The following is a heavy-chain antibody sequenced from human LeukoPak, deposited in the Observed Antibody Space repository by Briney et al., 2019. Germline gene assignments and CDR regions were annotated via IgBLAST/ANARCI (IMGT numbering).Heavy chain of an antibody. CDR3: ARDQAFDWFYYYYGMDV. CDR2: IGSSVNST. D-gene: IGHD3-9*01. CDR1: GFTFSNYA. J-gene: IGHJ6*02. Sequence: GGSLRLSCAASGFTFSNYALSWVRQAPGKGLEWVSSIGSSVNSTHYADCVKGRFTISRDNSKNTLYLQMNSLRAEDTAVYYCARDQAFDWFYYYYGMDVCGLGTTVIVSS. V-gene: IGHV3-23*01.